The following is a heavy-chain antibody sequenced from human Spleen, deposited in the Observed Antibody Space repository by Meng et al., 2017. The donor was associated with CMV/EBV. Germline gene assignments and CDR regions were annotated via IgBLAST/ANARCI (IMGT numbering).Heavy chain of an antibody. CDR1: GFIFGNYA. CDR2: ISGSSGTT. CDR3: ARLGSLTYYYYGMDV. V-gene: IGHV3-23*01. D-gene: IGHD1-26*01. Sequence: GGSLRLSCAASGFIFGNYAMSWVRQAPGKGLKWVSVISGSSGTTYYADSVKGRFNISRDNSKNMVYLHMNSLRADDTARYYCARLGSLTYYYYGMDVWGQGTTVTVSS. J-gene: IGHJ6*02.